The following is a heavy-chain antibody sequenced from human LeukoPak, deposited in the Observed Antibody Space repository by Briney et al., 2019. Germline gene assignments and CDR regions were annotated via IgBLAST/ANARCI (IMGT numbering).Heavy chain of an antibody. CDR3: ARFLVRGSNWFAFDI. Sequence: PSETLSLTCAVSGASITSDYWSWIRQPPGKGLEWIAFIYYTGHTNINPSLKSRVAISMDTSKNQFSLSLSSVTAADTAVYYCARFLVRGSNWFAFDIWGQGTTVTASS. CDR2: IYYTGHT. J-gene: IGHJ3*02. V-gene: IGHV4-59*01. CDR1: GASITSDY. D-gene: IGHD3-10*01.